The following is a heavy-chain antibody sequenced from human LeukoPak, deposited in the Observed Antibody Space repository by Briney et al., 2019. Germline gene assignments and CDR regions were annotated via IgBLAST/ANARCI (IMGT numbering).Heavy chain of an antibody. CDR3: ARAIQLWYPDYFDY. D-gene: IGHD5-18*01. CDR1: GFTFSNYW. CDR2: INSDGSNT. V-gene: IGHV3-74*01. Sequence: GGSLRLSSAASGFTFSNYWMHWVRQAPGKGLVWVSRINSDGSNTNYADSVKGRFTISRDNAKNTLYLQMNSLRAEDTAVYYCARAIQLWYPDYFDYWGQGTLVTVSS. J-gene: IGHJ4*02.